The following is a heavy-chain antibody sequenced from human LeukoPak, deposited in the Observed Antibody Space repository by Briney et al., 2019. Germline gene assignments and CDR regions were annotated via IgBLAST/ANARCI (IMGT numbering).Heavy chain of an antibody. CDR3: SGSVV. CDR1: GFTISNQW. CDR2: IKKDGSAI. J-gene: IGHJ6*04. Sequence: GGSLRLSCAASGFTISNQWMNWVRQAPGKGLEWVANIKKDGSAIYYVDSEIGRFSISRDNAKNSVYLQMNSLKVEDTAVYYCSGSVVWGKGTTVTISS. V-gene: IGHV3-7*01.